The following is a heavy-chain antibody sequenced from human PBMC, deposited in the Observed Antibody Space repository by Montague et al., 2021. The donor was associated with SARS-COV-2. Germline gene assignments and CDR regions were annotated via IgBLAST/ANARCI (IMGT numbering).Heavy chain of an antibody. J-gene: IGHJ6*03. Sequence: SLRLSCAASGFTFRYYGMHWVRQAPGKGLEWVALIWYDGTDKDYVDSVKGRFTISRDNSRNTLYLQMNSLRAEDTAVYYCAKVFCSNGICHHTRAEYHCMDVWGQGTTVTVSS. V-gene: IGHV3-33*06. CDR2: IWYDGTDK. CDR1: GFTFRYYG. CDR3: AKVFCSNGICHHTRAEYHCMDV. D-gene: IGHD2-8*01.